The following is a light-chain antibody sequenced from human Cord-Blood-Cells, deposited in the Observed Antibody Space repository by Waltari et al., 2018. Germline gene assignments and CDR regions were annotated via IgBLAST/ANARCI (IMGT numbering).Light chain of an antibody. Sequence: EIVMTQSPATLSVSPGERAPLSCRASQSVSRNLAWYQQKPGQAPRLLIYGASTRATGIPARFSVSGSGTEFTLTISSLQSEDFAVYYCQQYNNWPPFTFGPGTKVDIK. CDR1: QSVSRN. V-gene: IGKV3-15*01. CDR2: GAS. CDR3: QQYNNWPPFT. J-gene: IGKJ3*01.